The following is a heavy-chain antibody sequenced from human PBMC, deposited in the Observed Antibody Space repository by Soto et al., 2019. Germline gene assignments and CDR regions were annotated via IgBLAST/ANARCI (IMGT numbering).Heavy chain of an antibody. CDR1: GYTFTSYG. Sequence: ASVKVSCKASGYTFTSYGISWVRQAPGQGLEWMGWISAYNGNTNYAQKLQGRVTMTTDTSTSTAYMELRSLRSDDTAVYYCARVVVVPAATGYYYMDVWGKGTTVTVSS. CDR3: ARVVVVPAATGYYYMDV. J-gene: IGHJ6*03. CDR2: ISAYNGNT. V-gene: IGHV1-18*01. D-gene: IGHD2-2*01.